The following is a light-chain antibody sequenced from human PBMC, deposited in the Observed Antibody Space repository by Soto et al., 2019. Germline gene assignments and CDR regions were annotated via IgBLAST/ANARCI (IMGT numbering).Light chain of an antibody. CDR3: AAWDDSLNGYV. Sequence: QSVLTQPPSASGTPGQRVTISSSVSRSNIGSNTVNWYQQLPGTAPKLLIYSNNQRPSGVPDRFSGSKSGTSASLAISGLQSEDEADYYCAAWDDSLNGYVFGTGNKLTVL. V-gene: IGLV1-44*01. J-gene: IGLJ1*01. CDR1: RSNIGSNT. CDR2: SNN.